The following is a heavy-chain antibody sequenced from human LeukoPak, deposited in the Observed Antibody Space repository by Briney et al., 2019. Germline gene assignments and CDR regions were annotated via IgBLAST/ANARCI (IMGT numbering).Heavy chain of an antibody. CDR1: GGSISSSSYY. V-gene: IGHV4-39*07. Sequence: SETLSLTCTVSGGSISSSSYYWGWIRQPPGKGLEWIGSIYYSGSTYYNPSLKSRVTISVDTSKNQFSLKLSSVTAADTAVYYCARGNYYDSSGYYVRTGLFDYWGQGTLVTVSS. J-gene: IGHJ4*02. D-gene: IGHD3-22*01. CDR3: ARGNYYDSSGYYVRTGLFDY. CDR2: IYYSGST.